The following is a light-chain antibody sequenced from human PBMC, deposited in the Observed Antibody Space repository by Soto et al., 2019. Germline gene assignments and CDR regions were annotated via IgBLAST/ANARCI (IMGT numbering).Light chain of an antibody. CDR3: QQSYSTPRT. Sequence: DLQVTQSPSSLSASVGDTVTITCRTSQSISGKLSWYQQIPGKAPKLLIYAASRLQSGVPPRFSGSGSGTDFTLTISSLQPEDFATYYCQQSYSTPRTXGQGTKVDI. J-gene: IGKJ1*01. V-gene: IGKV1-39*01. CDR2: AAS. CDR1: QSISGK.